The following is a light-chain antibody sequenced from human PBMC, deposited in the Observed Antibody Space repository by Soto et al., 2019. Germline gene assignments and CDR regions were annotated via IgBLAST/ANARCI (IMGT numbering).Light chain of an antibody. V-gene: IGKV3-20*01. Sequence: EIVLTQSPGTLSLSPGERATLSCRASQSVSSNYLAWYQQKPGQAPRLLIYGASSRATGVPDRFSGSGSGTDSTLTISRLEPEDFAVYYCQRYGTSRVTFGPGTKVDIK. CDR3: QRYGTSRVT. CDR1: QSVSSNY. CDR2: GAS. J-gene: IGKJ3*01.